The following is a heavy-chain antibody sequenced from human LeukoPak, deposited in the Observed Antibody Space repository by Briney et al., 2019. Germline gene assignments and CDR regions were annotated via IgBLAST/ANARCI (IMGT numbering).Heavy chain of an antibody. Sequence: SGGSLRLSCAASGFTFSSYWMHWVRQAPGKGLVWVSRINGDGSSTSHADSVKGRFTISRDNAKNTLYLQMNGLRADETAVYYCARDRPSHYYGSGSWLNYWGQGTLVTVSS. D-gene: IGHD3-10*01. CDR1: GFTFSSYW. J-gene: IGHJ4*02. CDR2: INGDGSST. V-gene: IGHV3-74*01. CDR3: ARDRPSHYYGSGSWLNY.